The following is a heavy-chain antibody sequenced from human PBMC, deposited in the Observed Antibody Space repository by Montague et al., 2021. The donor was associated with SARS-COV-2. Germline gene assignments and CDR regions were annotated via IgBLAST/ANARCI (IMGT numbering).Heavy chain of an antibody. CDR2: IYHSGST. CDR3: ARGSVGIVVVVAATPPYFDY. Sequence: SETLSLTCAVSGGSFSGYYWSWIRQPPGKGLEWIGEIYHSGSTNYNPSLKSRVTISVDTSKNQFSLKLSSVTAADTAVYYCARGSVGIVVVVAATPPYFDYWGQGTLVTVSS. D-gene: IGHD2-15*01. V-gene: IGHV4-34*01. J-gene: IGHJ4*02. CDR1: GGSFSGYY.